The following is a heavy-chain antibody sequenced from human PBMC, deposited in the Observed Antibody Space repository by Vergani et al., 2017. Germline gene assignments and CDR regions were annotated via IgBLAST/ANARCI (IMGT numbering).Heavy chain of an antibody. CDR2: ISGSGGNT. D-gene: IGHD4-23*01. Sequence: EVQLLESGGGLVPPGGSLRLSCGASGFTFSSYAMTWVRQASGKGLEWVSAISGSGGNTFYTDSVKGRFTISRDNSKDTLYLQMNSLRVEDTAIYYCAKARDPGCKGGNCYSYYNGLDLWGQGTTVTVSS. CDR1: GFTFSSYA. CDR3: AKARDPGCKGGNCYSYYNGLDL. J-gene: IGHJ6*02. V-gene: IGHV3-23*01.